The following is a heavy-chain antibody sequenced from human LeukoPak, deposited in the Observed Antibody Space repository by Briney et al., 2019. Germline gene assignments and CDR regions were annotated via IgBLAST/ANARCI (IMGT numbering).Heavy chain of an antibody. CDR2: INHSGST. CDR3: ASISWGDY. D-gene: IGHD3-16*01. V-gene: IGHV4-34*01. J-gene: IGHJ4*02. CDR1: GGSFSGYY. Sequence: SETLSLTCAVYGGSFSGYYWSWIRQPPGKGLEWIGEINHSGSTNYNPSLKSRVTISVDTSKNQFSLKLSSVTAADTAVYYCASISWGDYWGQGTLVPVSS.